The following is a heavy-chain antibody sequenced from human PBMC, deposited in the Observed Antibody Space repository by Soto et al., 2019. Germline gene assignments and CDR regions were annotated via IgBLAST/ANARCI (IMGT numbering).Heavy chain of an antibody. CDR1: GFTFSSYA. CDR2: ISYDGSNK. D-gene: IGHD2-21*01. Sequence: GGSLRLSCAASGFTFSSYAMHWVRQAPGKGLEWVAVISYDGSNKYYADSVKGRFTISRDNSKNTLYLQMNSLRAEDTAVYYCARSSGGNAVIRYYYYGMDVWGQGTTVTVSS. J-gene: IGHJ6*02. V-gene: IGHV3-30-3*01. CDR3: ARSSGGNAVIRYYYYGMDV.